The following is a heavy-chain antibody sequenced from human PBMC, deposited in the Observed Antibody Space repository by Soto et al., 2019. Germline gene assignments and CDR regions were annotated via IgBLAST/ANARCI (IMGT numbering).Heavy chain of an antibody. V-gene: IGHV1-69*01. CDR2: INTMFNST. CDR1: GGTFDHAA. CDR3: ARQIFAAHY. Sequence: LVQSGAEVKKPGSSVKVSCXXPGGTFDHAAITWVRPAPGRGLEWMGGINTMFNSTQYAQKFQGRVTITADAATSPPLMELRSPRSDDTAVYYSARQIFAAHYWDQGTLLIVSS. D-gene: IGHD3-9*01. J-gene: IGHJ4*02.